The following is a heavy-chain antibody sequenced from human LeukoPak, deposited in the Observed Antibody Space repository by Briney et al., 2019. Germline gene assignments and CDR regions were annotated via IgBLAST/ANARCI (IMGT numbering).Heavy chain of an antibody. CDR3: ARGGQDDILTDYYIGLTLDY. D-gene: IGHD3-9*01. CDR2: ISSSGSTI. Sequence: GGSLRLSCAASGFTFSDYYMSWIRQAPGKGLEWVSYISSSGSTIYYADSVTGRFTISRDNAKNSLYLQMDSLRAEDTAVYYCARGGQDDILTDYYIGLTLDYWGQGTLVTVSS. V-gene: IGHV3-11*04. CDR1: GFTFSDYY. J-gene: IGHJ4*02.